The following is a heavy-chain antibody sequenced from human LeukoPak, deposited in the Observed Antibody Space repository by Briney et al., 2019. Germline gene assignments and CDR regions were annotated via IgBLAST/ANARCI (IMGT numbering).Heavy chain of an antibody. CDR2: IYYSGST. CDR1: GGSISSYY. D-gene: IGHD6-19*01. CDR3: ARGVLRNKSSSGWYSWFDP. Sequence: PSETLSLTCTVSGGSISSYYWSWIRQPPGKGLEWIGYIYYSGSTNYNPSLKSRVTISVDTSKNQFSLKLSSVTAADTAVYYCARGVLRNKSSSGWYSWFDPWGHGTLVTVSS. J-gene: IGHJ5*02. V-gene: IGHV4-59*01.